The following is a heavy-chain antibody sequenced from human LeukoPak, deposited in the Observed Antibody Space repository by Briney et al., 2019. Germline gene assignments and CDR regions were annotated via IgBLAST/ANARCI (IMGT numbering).Heavy chain of an antibody. Sequence: PGGPLRLSCAASGFTVSSNYMSWVRQAPGKGLEWVSVIYSGGTTYYADSVKGRFTISRDNSKNTLYLQMNSLRAEDTAVYYCARAQYSSTWFFDYRGQGTLVTVSS. CDR2: IYSGGTT. D-gene: IGHD6-13*01. J-gene: IGHJ4*02. CDR3: ARAQYSSTWFFDY. CDR1: GFTVSSNY. V-gene: IGHV3-66*01.